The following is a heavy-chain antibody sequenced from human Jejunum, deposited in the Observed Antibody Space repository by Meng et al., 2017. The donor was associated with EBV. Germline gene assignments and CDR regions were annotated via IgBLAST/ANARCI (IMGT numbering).Heavy chain of an antibody. V-gene: IGHV4-4*02. Sequence: VQLQGSGLGLVKPSGTLSLTCGVSGDSIISTDTWWSWVRQPPGKGLEWIGEIFHAGNTNYNPSLKSQVTMSVDTSKNQFSLNLSSVTAADSAVYYCARGSHYTWDVWGQGTLVTVSS. J-gene: IGHJ4*02. CDR3: ARGSHYTWDV. D-gene: IGHD3-16*01. CDR2: IFHAGNT. CDR1: GDSIISTDTW.